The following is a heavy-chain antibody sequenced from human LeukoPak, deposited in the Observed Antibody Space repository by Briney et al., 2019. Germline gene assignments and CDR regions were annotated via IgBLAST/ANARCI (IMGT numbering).Heavy chain of an antibody. D-gene: IGHD4-17*01. Sequence: PSETLSLTCTVSGGSVSSYYWSWIRQPPGKGLEWIGRIYISGTTNYNPSLKSRVTISVDTSKNQFSLKLSSVTAADTAVYYCARGNYGDYGLAYYYYYYMDVWGKGTTVTVSS. V-gene: IGHV4-4*08. CDR3: ARGNYGDYGLAYYYYYYMDV. J-gene: IGHJ6*03. CDR2: IYISGTT. CDR1: GGSVSSYY.